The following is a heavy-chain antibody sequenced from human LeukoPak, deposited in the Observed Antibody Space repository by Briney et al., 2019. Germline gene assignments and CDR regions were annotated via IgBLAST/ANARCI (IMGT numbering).Heavy chain of an antibody. Sequence: GASVKVSCKASGYTFTSYGISWVRQAPGQGLEWMGWISAYNGNTNYAQKLQGRVTMTTDTSTSTAYMELRSLRSDDTAVYYCARAVVVPAAINYYYYYGMDAWGQGTTVTVSS. CDR1: GYTFTSYG. CDR3: ARAVVVPAAINYYYYYGMDA. V-gene: IGHV1-18*01. CDR2: ISAYNGNT. J-gene: IGHJ6*02. D-gene: IGHD2-2*02.